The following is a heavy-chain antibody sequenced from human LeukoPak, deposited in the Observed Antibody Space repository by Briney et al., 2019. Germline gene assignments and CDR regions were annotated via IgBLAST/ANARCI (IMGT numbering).Heavy chain of an antibody. Sequence: PGGCLRLSCAASGFTFSSHWMHWVRQTPGKGLLWVSRINTDESKINHADSVKGRFTISRDNAKNMLYLQMNSLRAEDTAVYYCARGGLFKYFFDYWGQGTPVTVSS. J-gene: IGHJ4*02. CDR2: INTDESKI. V-gene: IGHV3-74*01. CDR1: GFTFSSHW. CDR3: ARGGLFKYFFDY. D-gene: IGHD2-15*01.